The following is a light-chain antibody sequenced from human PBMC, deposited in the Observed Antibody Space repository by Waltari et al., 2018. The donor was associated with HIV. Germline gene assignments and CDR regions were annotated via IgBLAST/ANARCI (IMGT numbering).Light chain of an antibody. CDR1: LTILNTY. CDR2: DTF. CDR3: HQYGSSPPYN. V-gene: IGKV3-20*01. J-gene: IGKJ2*01. Sequence: VLTPSPGTLSLSPGGRTTISCRTGLTILNTYLAWYQQRTGQAPRLIIYDTFARGPGILDRFSGSGSGRDFTITISRLEPQDFAVYYCHQYGSSPPYNFGQGTKLEIK.